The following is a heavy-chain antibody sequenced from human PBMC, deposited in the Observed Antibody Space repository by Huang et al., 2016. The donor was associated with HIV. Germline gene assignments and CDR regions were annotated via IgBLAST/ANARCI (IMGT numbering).Heavy chain of an antibody. CDR1: GGSFRNFA. CDR2: SITTLGTA. Sequence: QVQLVQSGAEVKKPGSSVKVSCKASGGSFRNFALGWVRQAPGQGLGWMGGSITTLGTANDEQKFQGRVTIIADESTSTAYMELSSLRSEDTAVYYCATVDYYDTSGPQRGYFDNWGQGTLVTVSS. D-gene: IGHD3-22*01. CDR3: ATVDYYDTSGPQRGYFDN. J-gene: IGHJ4*02. V-gene: IGHV1-69*01.